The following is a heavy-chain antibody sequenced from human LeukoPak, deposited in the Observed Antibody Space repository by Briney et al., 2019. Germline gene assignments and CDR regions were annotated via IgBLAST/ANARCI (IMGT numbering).Heavy chain of an antibody. V-gene: IGHV4-39*01. CDR3: AGSYSSSWFDP. CDR1: GGSISSGDYY. Sequence: SQTLSLTCTVSGGSISSGDYYWGWIRQPPGKGLEWIGSIYYSGSTYYNPSLKSRVTISVDTSKNQFSLKLSSVTAADTAVYYCAGSYSSSWFDPWGQGTLVTVSS. J-gene: IGHJ5*02. D-gene: IGHD6-6*01. CDR2: IYYSGST.